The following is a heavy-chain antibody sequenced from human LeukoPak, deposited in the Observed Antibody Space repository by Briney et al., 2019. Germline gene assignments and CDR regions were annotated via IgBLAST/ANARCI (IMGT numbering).Heavy chain of an antibody. V-gene: IGHV3-30*03. CDR1: GFTFSSYG. CDR3: AREDSSSVDY. CDR2: ISYDGSNK. Sequence: GGSLRLSCAASGFTFSSYGMHWVRQAPGKGLEWVAVISYDGSNKYYADSVKGRFTISRDNSKNTLYLQMNSLRAEDTAVYYCAREDSSSVDYWGQGTLVTVSS. D-gene: IGHD6-6*01. J-gene: IGHJ4*02.